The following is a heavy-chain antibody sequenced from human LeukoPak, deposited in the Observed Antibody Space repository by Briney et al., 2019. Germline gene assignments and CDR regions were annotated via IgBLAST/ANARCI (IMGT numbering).Heavy chain of an antibody. V-gene: IGHV1-18*01. CDR1: GYTFTSYG. D-gene: IGHD5-12*01. J-gene: IGHJ6*02. CDR3: ARLDGGYEHYYYGMDV. CDR2: ISAYNGNT. Sequence: ASVKVSCRASGYTFTSYGISWVRQAPGQGLEWMGWISAYNGNTNYAQKLQGRVTMTTDTSTSTAYMELRSLRSDDTAVYYCARLDGGYEHYYYGMDVWGQGTTVTVSS.